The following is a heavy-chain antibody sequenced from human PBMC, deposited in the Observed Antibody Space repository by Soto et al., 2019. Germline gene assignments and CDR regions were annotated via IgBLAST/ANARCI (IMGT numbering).Heavy chain of an antibody. CDR2: IKQDGSEK. CDR1: GFTCSSYW. Sequence: EVQLVESGGGLVQPGGSLRLSCAASGFTCSSYWMTWVRQAPGKGLEWVANIKQDGSEKYYVDSVKGRFTISRDNAKNSLYLRMNSLRAEDTAVYYCARVGRSSGSLGYWGQGTLVTVSS. V-gene: IGHV3-7*01. J-gene: IGHJ4*02. CDR3: ARVGRSSGSLGY. D-gene: IGHD6-19*01.